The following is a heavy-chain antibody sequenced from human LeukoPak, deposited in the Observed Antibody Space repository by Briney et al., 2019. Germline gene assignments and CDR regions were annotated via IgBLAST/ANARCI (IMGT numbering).Heavy chain of an antibody. D-gene: IGHD6-13*01. CDR1: GLTFSGYA. V-gene: IGHV3-23*01. CDR3: AKDLQGSSWYSPDY. Sequence: GGSLRLSCAASGLTFSGYAMTWVRQGPGKGLEWVSIISGSGGSTYYADSVKGRFTISRDNSKNTLYLQMNSLRAEDTAVYYCAKDLQGSSWYSPDYWGQGTLVTVSS. CDR2: ISGSGGST. J-gene: IGHJ4*02.